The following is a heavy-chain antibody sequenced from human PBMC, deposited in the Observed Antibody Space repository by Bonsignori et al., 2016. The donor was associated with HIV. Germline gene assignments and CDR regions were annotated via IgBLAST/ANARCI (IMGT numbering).Heavy chain of an antibody. CDR2: IYYSGST. J-gene: IGHJ3*02. Sequence: WIRQPPGKGLEWIGYIYYSGSTNYNPSLKSRVTISVDTSKNQFSLKLSSVTAADTAVYYCASTEATLWFGELPKPLGAFDIWGQGTMVTVSS. CDR3: ASTEATLWFGELPKPLGAFDI. V-gene: IGHV4-59*01. D-gene: IGHD3-10*01.